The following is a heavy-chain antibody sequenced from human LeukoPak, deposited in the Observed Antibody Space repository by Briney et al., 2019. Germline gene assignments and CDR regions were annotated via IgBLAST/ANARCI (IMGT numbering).Heavy chain of an antibody. V-gene: IGHV3-7*01. D-gene: IGHD3-22*01. CDR3: ARETYYYDR. CDR2: IKTDGSEK. Sequence: GGSLRLSCVASGFTFSSYWMSWVRQAPGKGLEWVANIKTDGSEKEYADSVKGRFTISRDNSKNTLYLQMNSLTPEDTAVYYCARETYYYDRWGQGTLVTVSS. J-gene: IGHJ4*02. CDR1: GFTFSSYW.